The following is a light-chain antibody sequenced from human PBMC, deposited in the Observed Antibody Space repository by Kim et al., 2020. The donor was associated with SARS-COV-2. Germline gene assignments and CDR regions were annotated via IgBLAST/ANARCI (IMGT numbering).Light chain of an antibody. Sequence: EIVLTQSPGTLSLSPGERATLSCRASQSVNRNYLAWYQQKPGQAPRLLIYSASSRATGLPDRFSGSGSGTDFTLTISRLEPEDFAVYYCQQYGSSPYTFGQGTKLEIK. CDR1: QSVNRNY. CDR2: SAS. V-gene: IGKV3-20*01. J-gene: IGKJ2*01. CDR3: QQYGSSPYT.